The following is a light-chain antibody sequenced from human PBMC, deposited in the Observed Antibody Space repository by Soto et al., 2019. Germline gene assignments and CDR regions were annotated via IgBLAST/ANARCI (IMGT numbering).Light chain of an antibody. J-gene: IGKJ1*01. Sequence: EIFLTQSPVTLTLSPVETATLPRKASQSVSSNSLAWYRQKPGQAPSLLIYAATSRAPGIPDRFSGSGSGTDFTLTITRLEPEDFAMYYCHQYGTSPQTFGQGTKVDIK. CDR3: HQYGTSPQT. CDR2: AAT. V-gene: IGKV3-20*01. CDR1: QSVSSNS.